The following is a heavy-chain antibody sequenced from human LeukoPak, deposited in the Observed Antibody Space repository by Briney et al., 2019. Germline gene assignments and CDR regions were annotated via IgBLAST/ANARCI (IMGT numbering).Heavy chain of an antibody. CDR3: AKSHVTTATGTGRYFDC. CDR1: GFTFTSCA. CDR2: ISAGSDVI. V-gene: IGHV3-23*01. D-gene: IGHD3-9*01. Sequence: PGGSLRLSCAASGFTFTSCAMSWVRQAPGKGLEWVSAISAGSDVIYYADSVKGRFAISRDNSKNTVYLQMDSLRAEDTAVYYCAKSHVTTATGTGRYFDCWGQGTLVTVSS. J-gene: IGHJ4*02.